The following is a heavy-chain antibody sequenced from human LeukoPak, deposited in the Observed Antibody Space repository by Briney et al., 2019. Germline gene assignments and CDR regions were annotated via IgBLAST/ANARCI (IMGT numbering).Heavy chain of an antibody. V-gene: IGHV4-59*01. CDR3: ARSRGSGSYFES. Sequence: SETLSLTCAVSGGSINGYYWSWIRQSPGKGLAWIGYISYSGSTNYNPSFKSRVTISVGTSKNEFSLKLRSVTAADTAVYYCARSRGSGSYFESWGQGTLVTVSS. CDR1: GGSINGYY. CDR2: ISYSGST. D-gene: IGHD3-10*01. J-gene: IGHJ4*02.